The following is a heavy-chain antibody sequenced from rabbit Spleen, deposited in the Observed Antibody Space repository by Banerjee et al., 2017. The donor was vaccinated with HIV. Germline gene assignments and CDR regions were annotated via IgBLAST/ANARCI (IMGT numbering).Heavy chain of an antibody. D-gene: IGHD4-1*01. CDR1: GFSFSSDYW. V-gene: IGHV1S45*01. J-gene: IGHJ4*01. Sequence: QEQLEESGGDLVKPEGSLTLTCTASGFSFSSDYWISWVRQAPGKGLEWIACINGGSSGSTYYASWAKGRFTISKTSSTTVTLQMTSLTAADTATYFCVRYMYDSGGWDNLWGPGTLVTVS. CDR2: INGGSSGST. CDR3: VRYMYDSGGWDNL.